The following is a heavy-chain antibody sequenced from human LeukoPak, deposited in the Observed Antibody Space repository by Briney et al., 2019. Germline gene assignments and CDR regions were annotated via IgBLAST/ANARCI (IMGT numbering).Heavy chain of an antibody. Sequence: PSQTLSLTCTVSGGSISSGDYYWSWIRQPPGKGLEWIGYIYYSGSTYYNPSLKSRVTISVDTSKNQFSLKLSSVTAADTAVYYCARDDHRGVIIDYWGQGTLVTVSS. CDR3: ARDDHRGVIIDY. CDR2: IYYSGST. V-gene: IGHV4-30-4*01. CDR1: GGSISSGDYY. J-gene: IGHJ4*02. D-gene: IGHD3-10*01.